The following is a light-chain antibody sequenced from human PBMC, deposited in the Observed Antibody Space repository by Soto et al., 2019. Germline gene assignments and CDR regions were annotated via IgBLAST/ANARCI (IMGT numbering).Light chain of an antibody. J-gene: IGKJ4*01. CDR2: AAS. CDR1: QSISSY. Sequence: DIQMTQSPSSLSASVGDRVTITCRASQSISSYLNWYQQKPGKAPKLLIYAASSLQSGVPSRFSGSGSGTDFTLTIAGLQPEDSASYFCQQSISAPLTFGGGT. V-gene: IGKV1-39*01. CDR3: QQSISAPLT.